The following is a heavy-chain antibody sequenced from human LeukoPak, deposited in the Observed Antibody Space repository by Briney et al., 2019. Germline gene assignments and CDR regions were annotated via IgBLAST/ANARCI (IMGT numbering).Heavy chain of an antibody. Sequence: PGGSLRLSCAASGFTFSSYAMSWVRQAPGKGLEWVSAISGSGGSTYYADSVKGRFTISRDNSKNTLYLQMNSLRAEDTAVYYCANRPTQQGGQPPWGQGTLVTVSS. J-gene: IGHJ4*02. CDR2: ISGSGGST. CDR1: GFTFSSYA. CDR3: ANRPTQQGGQPP. V-gene: IGHV3-23*01. D-gene: IGHD3-16*01.